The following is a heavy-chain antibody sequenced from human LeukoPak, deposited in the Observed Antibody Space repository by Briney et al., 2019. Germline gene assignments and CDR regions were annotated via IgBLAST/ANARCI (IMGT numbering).Heavy chain of an antibody. CDR2: IFTTGST. V-gene: IGHV4-4*07. D-gene: IGHD3-10*01. Sequence: GSLRLSCTVSGFTVSSNSWSWIRQPAGKGLEWIGRIFTTGSTIYNPSLKSRVTMSVDTSKNQFSLTLSSVTAADTAVYYCARARRMVRGSWMFDYWGHGTLVAVSS. CDR3: ARARRMVRGSWMFDY. CDR1: GFTVSSNS. J-gene: IGHJ4*01.